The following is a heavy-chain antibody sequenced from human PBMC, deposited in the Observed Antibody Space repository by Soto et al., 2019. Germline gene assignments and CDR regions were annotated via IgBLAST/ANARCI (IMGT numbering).Heavy chain of an antibody. CDR1: GFTFSSYG. Sequence: GGSLRLSCAASGFTFSSYGMHWVRQAPGKGLEWVAVIWYDGSNKYYADSVKGRFTISRDNSKNTLYLQMNSLRAEDTAVYYCARERVVVAALYGMDVWGQGTTVTVSS. CDR3: ARERVVVAALYGMDV. V-gene: IGHV3-33*01. J-gene: IGHJ6*02. D-gene: IGHD2-15*01. CDR2: IWYDGSNK.